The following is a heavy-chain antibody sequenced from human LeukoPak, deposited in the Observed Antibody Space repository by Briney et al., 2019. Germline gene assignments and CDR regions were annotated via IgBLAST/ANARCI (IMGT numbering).Heavy chain of an antibody. V-gene: IGHV3-7*05. J-gene: IGHJ5*02. CDR3: ARDHPLTGTTEFGWFDP. Sequence: GWSLRLSRAASGFTFSSYWMSWVGLAPAKGLEWVANVTQDGSEKYYVVSVKGRFTISRDNAKNSLYLQMNSLRADDTAVYYCARDHPLTGTTEFGWFDPWGQGTLVTVSS. CDR2: VTQDGSEK. CDR1: GFTFSSYW. D-gene: IGHD1-7*01.